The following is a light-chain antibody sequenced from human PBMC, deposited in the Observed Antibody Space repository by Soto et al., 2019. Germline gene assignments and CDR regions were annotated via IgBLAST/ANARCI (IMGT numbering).Light chain of an antibody. CDR3: QQSYNIPRT. CDR1: QGMATY. CDR2: AAS. Sequence: DIQMTQCPSSLSASIGYRITITCRASQGMATYLNWYQQRPGKAPKLLIYAASGLQSGVPSRFSGSGSGTDFTLTITSLQPEDFATYSCQQSYNIPRTFGQGTKVDI. J-gene: IGKJ1*01. V-gene: IGKV1-39*01.